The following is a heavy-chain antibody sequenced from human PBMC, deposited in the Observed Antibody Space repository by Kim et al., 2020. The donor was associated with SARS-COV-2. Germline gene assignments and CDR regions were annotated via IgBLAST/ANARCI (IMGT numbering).Heavy chain of an antibody. CDR3: AKDTRASIAAQGLFDY. J-gene: IGHJ4*01. CDR2: ISWNSGSI. CDR1: GFTFDDYA. D-gene: IGHD6-6*01. V-gene: IGHV3-9*01. Sequence: GGSLRLSCAASGFTFDDYAMHWVRQAPGKGLEWVSGISWNSGSIGYADSVKGRFTISRDNAKNSLYLQMNSLRAEDTALYYCAKDTRASIAAQGLFDYWG.